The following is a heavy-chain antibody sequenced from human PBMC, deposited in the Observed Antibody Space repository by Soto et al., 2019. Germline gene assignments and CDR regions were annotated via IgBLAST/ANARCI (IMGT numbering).Heavy chain of an antibody. D-gene: IGHD3-16*02. CDR2: IYYSGST. CDR3: ARSTSPRPYDYVWGSYRYTDY. Sequence: PSETLSLTCTVSGGSISSGGYYWSWIRQHPGKGLEWIGYIYYSGSTYYNPSLKSRVTISVDTSKNQFSLKLSSVTAADTAVYYCARSTSPRPYDYVWGSYRYTDYWGQGTLVTVSS. J-gene: IGHJ4*02. V-gene: IGHV4-31*03. CDR1: GGSISSGGYY.